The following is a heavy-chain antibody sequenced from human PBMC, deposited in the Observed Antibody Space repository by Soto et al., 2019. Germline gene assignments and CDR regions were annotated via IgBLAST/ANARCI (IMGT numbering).Heavy chain of an antibody. CDR1: GGSISSGDYY. CDR2: IYYSGST. Sequence: QVQLQESGPGLVKPSQTLSLTCTVSGGSISSGDYYWSWIRQPPGKGLEWIGYIYYSGSTYYNPSLKSRVTISVDTSKNQFSLKLSSVTAADTVVYYCARAMVRGGDYNFYGMDVWGQGTTVTVSS. D-gene: IGHD3-10*01. V-gene: IGHV4-30-4*01. J-gene: IGHJ6*02. CDR3: ARAMVRGGDYNFYGMDV.